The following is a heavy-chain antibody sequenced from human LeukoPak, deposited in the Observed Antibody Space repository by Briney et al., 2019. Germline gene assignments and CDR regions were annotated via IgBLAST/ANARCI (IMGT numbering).Heavy chain of an antibody. V-gene: IGHV3-9*02. J-gene: IGHJ6*02. CDR1: GFTSDDYA. CDR2: ISWNSGSI. Sequence: PGGSLRLSYAASGFTSDDYAMHWVRQARGKGLEGVSGISWNSGSIDYADSVKGRFTISRDNAKKSLYLQMNSLRAEDTALYYCAKDRGSGYYDSSPYYYYYGMDVWGQGTTVTVPS. D-gene: IGHD3-22*01. CDR3: AKDRGSGYYDSSPYYYYYGMDV.